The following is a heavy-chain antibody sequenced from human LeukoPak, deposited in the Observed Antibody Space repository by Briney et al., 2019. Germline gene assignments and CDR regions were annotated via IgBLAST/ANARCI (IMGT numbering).Heavy chain of an antibody. CDR1: GGSFSDYS. J-gene: IGHJ4*02. CDR2: INHSGST. V-gene: IGHV4-34*01. D-gene: IGHD3-22*01. Sequence: PSETLSLTCAVYGGSFSDYSWSWIRQPPGKGLEWIGEINHSGSTNYNPSLKSRVTISVDTSKNQFSLKLSSVTAADTAMYYCARGSPGKSYDNSGGLDYWGQGTLVTVSS. CDR3: ARGSPGKSYDNSGGLDY.